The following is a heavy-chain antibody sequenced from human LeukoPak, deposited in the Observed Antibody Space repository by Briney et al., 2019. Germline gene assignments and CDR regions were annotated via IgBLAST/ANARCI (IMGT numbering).Heavy chain of an antibody. D-gene: IGHD3-22*01. J-gene: IGHJ3*02. CDR3: ASYRYYYDTSGYEPTAFDI. V-gene: IGHV4-39*07. CDR1: GDSISSSSSY. CDR2: IYYSGST. Sequence: PSETLSLTCTVSGDSISSSSSYWGWIRQPPGGGLEWIGSIYYSGSTNYNPSLESRVTMSVETSKNQFSLKLRSVTAADTAVYYCASYRYYYDTSGYEPTAFDIWGQGTTVTVSS.